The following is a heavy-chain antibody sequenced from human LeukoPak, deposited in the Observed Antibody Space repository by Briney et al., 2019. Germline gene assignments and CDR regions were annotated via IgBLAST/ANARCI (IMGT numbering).Heavy chain of an antibody. CDR3: ARGSGSYYDY. V-gene: IGHV3-30*03. CDR1: GFAFSSYG. CDR2: ISYDGSEK. J-gene: IGHJ4*02. D-gene: IGHD3-10*01. Sequence: PGRSLRLSCAASGFAFSSYGMHWARQAPGKGLEWVAVISYDGSEKYYADSVKGRFTISRDNAKNSLYLQMNSLRDEDTAVYYCARGSGSYYDYWGQGTLVTVSS.